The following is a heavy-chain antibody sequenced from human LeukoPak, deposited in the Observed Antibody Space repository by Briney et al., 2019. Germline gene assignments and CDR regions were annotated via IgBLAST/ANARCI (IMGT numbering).Heavy chain of an antibody. J-gene: IGHJ4*02. Sequence: PGGSLRLSCAASGFTFSSYWMHWVRQAPGKGLEWVSAISGTGGRTYYADSVKGRFTISRDNSKNTLYLQMSSLRAEDTAVYYCARDPRGSSSWGFDYWGQGTLVTVSS. D-gene: IGHD6-13*01. CDR3: ARDPRGSSSWGFDY. CDR2: ISGTGGRT. V-gene: IGHV3-23*01. CDR1: GFTFSSYW.